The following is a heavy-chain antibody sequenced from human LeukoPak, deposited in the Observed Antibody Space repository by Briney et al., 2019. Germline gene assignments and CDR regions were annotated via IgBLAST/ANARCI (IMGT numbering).Heavy chain of an antibody. J-gene: IGHJ4*02. CDR2: INHRRST. D-gene: IGHD3-3*02. CDR1: GGSFSGYY. Sequence: PSETLSLTCAVYGGSFSGYYWSWIRQPPGKGLEWIGEINHRRSTNYNPSLKSRVTMSVDTSKNQFSLNLSSVTAADTAVYYCARGQFWSGYSIWGQGTLVTVSS. V-gene: IGHV4-34*01. CDR3: ARGQFWSGYSI.